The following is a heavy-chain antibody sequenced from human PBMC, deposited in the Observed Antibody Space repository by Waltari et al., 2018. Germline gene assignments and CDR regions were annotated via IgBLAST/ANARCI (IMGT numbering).Heavy chain of an antibody. CDR2: LNPNTGGT. J-gene: IGHJ4*02. CDR3: VRDLPRYSTNWDGDF. Sequence: QVQLVQSGAVVKRPGASVKVSCKASGYSFVNHYIHWVRKAPGQGLEWMGWLNPNTGGTNYAQKFQGRVTMTRDTSISTAYMELSRLNSDDTAMFFCVRDLPRYSTNWDGDFWGQGTLVTVST. V-gene: IGHV1-2*02. D-gene: IGHD6-13*01. CDR1: GYSFVNHY.